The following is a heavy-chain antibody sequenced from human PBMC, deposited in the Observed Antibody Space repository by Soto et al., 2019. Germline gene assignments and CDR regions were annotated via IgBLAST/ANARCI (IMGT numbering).Heavy chain of an antibody. V-gene: IGHV1-18*01. Sequence: QVQLVQSGTEVKKPGASVKVSCKASGYTFSNFGLSWVRQAPGQGLEWMGWISPSNGQTIYAQNFHGRVTMTTDTSTATALMELRSLISDDTAVYYCARVIMIFGVANLGSYFDYWGQGTRVTVSA. CDR3: ARVIMIFGVANLGSYFDY. J-gene: IGHJ4*02. D-gene: IGHD3-3*01. CDR1: GYTFSNFG. CDR2: ISPSNGQT.